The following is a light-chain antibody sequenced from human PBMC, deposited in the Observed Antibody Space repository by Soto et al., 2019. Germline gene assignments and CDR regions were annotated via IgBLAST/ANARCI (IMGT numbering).Light chain of an antibody. CDR2: GAS. Sequence: EIVLTQSPCTLSFSPLERSTLSCRASQSVSSSYLAWYQQKPGQAPRLLIYGASSRATGIPDRFSGSGSGTDFTLTISRLEPEDFAVYYCQQYGSSPLTFGQGTKVDIK. J-gene: IGKJ1*01. V-gene: IGKV3-20*01. CDR1: QSVSSSY. CDR3: QQYGSSPLT.